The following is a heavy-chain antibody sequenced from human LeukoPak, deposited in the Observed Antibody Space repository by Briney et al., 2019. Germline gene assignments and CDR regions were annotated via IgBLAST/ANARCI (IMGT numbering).Heavy chain of an antibody. CDR1: GFTFSSYA. Sequence: PGGSLRLSCAASGFTFSSYAMSWVRQAPGKGLEWVSGISSRGGSTYFADSVKGRFTISRDNSKNTLYVQMNSLRAEDTAVYYCAKEGYSGSQFDYWGQGTLVTVSS. J-gene: IGHJ4*02. CDR3: AKEGYSGSQFDY. V-gene: IGHV3-23*01. CDR2: ISSRGGST. D-gene: IGHD1-26*01.